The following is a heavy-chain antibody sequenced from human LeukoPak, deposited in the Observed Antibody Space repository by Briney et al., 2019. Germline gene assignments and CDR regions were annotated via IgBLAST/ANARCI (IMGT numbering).Heavy chain of an antibody. CDR3: ARFSVDSSGWPDRGHYFDY. CDR1: GFTFSSYS. CDR2: IKQDGSEK. Sequence: PGGSLRLSCAASGFTFSSYSMNWVRQAPGKGLEWVANIKQDGSEKYYVDSVKGRFTISRDNAKNSLYLQMNSLRAEDTAVYYCARFSVDSSGWPDRGHYFDYWGQGTLVTVSS. D-gene: IGHD6-19*01. V-gene: IGHV3-7*01. J-gene: IGHJ4*02.